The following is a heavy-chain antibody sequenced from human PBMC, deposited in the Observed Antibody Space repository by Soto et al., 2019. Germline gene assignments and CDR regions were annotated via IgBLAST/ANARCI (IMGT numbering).Heavy chain of an antibody. J-gene: IGHJ4*02. Sequence: PGGSLRLSCAASGFTFSNYGMHWVRQAPGKGLEWVAVIWYDGNNKYYADSVKGRFTISRDNSNNTLYVQMTSLRAEDTAVYYCARGLHSLFDDGGQGTLVTVSS. CDR1: GFTFSNYG. V-gene: IGHV3-33*01. CDR3: ARGLHSLFDD. CDR2: IWYDGNNK. D-gene: IGHD2-21*01.